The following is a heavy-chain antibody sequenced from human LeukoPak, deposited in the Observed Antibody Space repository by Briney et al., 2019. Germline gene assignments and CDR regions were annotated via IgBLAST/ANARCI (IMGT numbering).Heavy chain of an antibody. D-gene: IGHD3-10*01. V-gene: IGHV5-51*01. CDR1: GYIFTHNW. J-gene: IGHJ4*02. CDR3: ARQTRDGSGSRGYSFDF. CDR2: IYPGDSDT. Sequence: HGESLKISCKGSGYIFTHNWIGWVRQMPGKGLEWMGMIYPGDSDTRYSPSFEGQVTISVDKSISTAYLQWSSLKASDTAMYYCARQTRDGSGSRGYSFDFWGQGTLVTVSS.